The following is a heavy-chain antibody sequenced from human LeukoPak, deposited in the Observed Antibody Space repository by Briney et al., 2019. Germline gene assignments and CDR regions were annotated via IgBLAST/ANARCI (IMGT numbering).Heavy chain of an antibody. D-gene: IGHD6-6*01. CDR1: GGTFSSYA. V-gene: IGHV1-69*13. CDR3: ARGVRSSSPFDY. Sequence: ASVKVSCKASGGTFSSYAISWVRQAPGQGLEWMGGIIPIFGTANYAQKFQGRVTITPDESTSTAYMELSSLRSEDTAVYYCARGVRSSSPFDYWGQGTLVTVSS. CDR2: IIPIFGTA. J-gene: IGHJ4*02.